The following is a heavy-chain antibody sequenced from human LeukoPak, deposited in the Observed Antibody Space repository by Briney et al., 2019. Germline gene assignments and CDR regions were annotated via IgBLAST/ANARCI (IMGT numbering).Heavy chain of an antibody. V-gene: IGHV3-9*01. Sequence: GGSLRLSCAASGFTFDDYAMHWVRQAPGKGLEWVSGISWNSGSIGYADSVKGRFTISRDNAKNSLYLQMNSLRAEDTALYYCAKGHSSGWYSDWFDPWGQGTLVTVSS. CDR1: GFTFDDYA. CDR3: AKGHSSGWYSDWFDP. D-gene: IGHD6-19*01. J-gene: IGHJ5*02. CDR2: ISWNSGSI.